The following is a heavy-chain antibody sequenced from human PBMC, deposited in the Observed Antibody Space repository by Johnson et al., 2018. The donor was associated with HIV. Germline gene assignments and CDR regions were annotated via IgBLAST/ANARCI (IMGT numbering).Heavy chain of an antibody. CDR3: VRGGAVAPSSGFDI. D-gene: IGHD6-19*01. J-gene: IGHJ3*02. Sequence: VQLLESGGGLVRPGGSLRLSCAASGFDLEYYAMSWVRQAPGKGLGWVANINQDGVEKYYVDYVKGRFTISRDNATNSLFLQMNIVRDEDTAVYYCVRGGAVAPSSGFDIWGQGTKVTVSS. CDR2: INQDGVEK. V-gene: IGHV3-7*05. CDR1: GFDLEYYA.